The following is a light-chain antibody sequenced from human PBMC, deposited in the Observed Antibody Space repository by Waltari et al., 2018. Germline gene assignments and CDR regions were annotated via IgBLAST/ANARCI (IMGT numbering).Light chain of an antibody. CDR3: QQYRNLWT. V-gene: IGKV1-5*03. CDR2: KAS. Sequence: DIQMTQSPSTLSASVGDRVPITCRASQSLSNWLAWYQQKPGKAPKVLIYKASTLESGVPSRFSGSGSVTEFTLTISSLQPDDFATYYCQQYRNLWTFGQGTKVEIK. CDR1: QSLSNW. J-gene: IGKJ1*01.